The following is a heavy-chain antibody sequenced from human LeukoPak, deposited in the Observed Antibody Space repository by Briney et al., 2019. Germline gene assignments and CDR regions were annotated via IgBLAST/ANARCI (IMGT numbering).Heavy chain of an antibody. CDR3: ARGLGYSGSWYFDY. D-gene: IGHD6-13*01. CDR2: IYPGDSDA. V-gene: IGHV5-51*01. CDR1: GYRFTSYW. Sequence: GESLKISCKGSGYRFTSYWIAWVRQMPGKGLESMGIIYPGDSDARYSPSFQGQVTISADKSISTASLQWSSLKASDTAMYYCARGLGYSGSWYFDYWGQGTLVTVSS. J-gene: IGHJ4*02.